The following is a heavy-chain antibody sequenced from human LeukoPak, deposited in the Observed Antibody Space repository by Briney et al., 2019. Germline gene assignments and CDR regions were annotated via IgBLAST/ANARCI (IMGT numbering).Heavy chain of an antibody. V-gene: IGHV3-7*01. D-gene: IGHD2-21*01. CDR2: INKDGSAQ. CDR1: GFTFSNYW. CDR3: ASDSFSISAKSTVNFGY. Sequence: QSGGSLRLSCAASGFTFSNYWMSWVRQAPGKGLEWVANINKDGSAQYYVGSVRGRFTISRGNAKNSLYLQMNSLRVEDTAVYYCASDSFSISAKSTVNFGYWGQGILVTVSS. J-gene: IGHJ4*02.